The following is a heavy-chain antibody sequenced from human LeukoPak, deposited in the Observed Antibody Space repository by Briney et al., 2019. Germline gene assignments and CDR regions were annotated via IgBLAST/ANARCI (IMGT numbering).Heavy chain of an antibody. CDR1: GFTLSSNS. Sequence: GGSLRLSCAASGFTLSSNSMNWVRQAPGKGLEWVSSISNTGTYTHYADSVKGRFTISRDNAKNSLYLQMNSLRAEDTAVYYCAREESVRYIQGPFDYWGQGTLVTVSS. CDR3: AREESVRYIQGPFDY. V-gene: IGHV3-21*01. J-gene: IGHJ4*02. D-gene: IGHD3-9*01. CDR2: ISNTGTYT.